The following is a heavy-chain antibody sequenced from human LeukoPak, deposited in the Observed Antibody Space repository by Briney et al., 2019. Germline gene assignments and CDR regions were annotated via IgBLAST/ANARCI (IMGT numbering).Heavy chain of an antibody. J-gene: IGHJ4*02. Sequence: PSETLSLTCAVYGGSFSGYYWSWIRQPPGEGLEWIGEINHSGSTNSNPSLKRRVTISVDTSKNQFSLKLSSVTAADTAVYYCATTKYDFWSGYNALFDYWGQGTLVTVSS. CDR2: INHSGST. CDR1: GGSFSGYY. D-gene: IGHD3-3*01. CDR3: ATTKYDFWSGYNALFDY. V-gene: IGHV4-34*01.